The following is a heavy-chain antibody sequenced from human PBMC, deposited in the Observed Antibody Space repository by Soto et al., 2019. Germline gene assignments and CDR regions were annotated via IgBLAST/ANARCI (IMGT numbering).Heavy chain of an antibody. V-gene: IGHV1-69*12. J-gene: IGHJ5*02. CDR3: ARHNRWLDTGWFDP. CDR1: AGTFSSYA. D-gene: IGHD6-19*01. CDR2: IIPIFGTA. Sequence: QVQLVQSGAEVKKPGSSGKVSCKASAGTFSSYAISWVRQAPGQGLEWMGGIIPIFGTANYAQKFQGRVTINAAESTTTAYRERSSLMSDDTTVYYCARHNRWLDTGWFDPWGQGTLVTVSS.